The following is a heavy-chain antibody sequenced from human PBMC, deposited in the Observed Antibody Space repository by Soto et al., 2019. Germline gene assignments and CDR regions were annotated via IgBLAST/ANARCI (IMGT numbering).Heavy chain of an antibody. Sequence: ASVKVSCKASGYTFISHYMHWVRQAPGQGLEWMGMINPCSGSTSYAQKFQGRVTMTTDTSTSTAYMELRSLRSDDTAVYYCARHTVGSDYWGQGTLVTVSS. D-gene: IGHD5-12*01. CDR2: INPCSGST. V-gene: IGHV1-46*01. J-gene: IGHJ4*02. CDR3: ARHTVGSDY. CDR1: GYTFISHY.